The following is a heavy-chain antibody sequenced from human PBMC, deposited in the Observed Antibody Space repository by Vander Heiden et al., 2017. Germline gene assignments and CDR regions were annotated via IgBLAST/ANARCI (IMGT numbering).Heavy chain of an antibody. D-gene: IGHD2-2*01. Sequence: EVQLVESGGGLIQPGGSLRLSCAASGFTVGSNYMSWVRQAPGKGLEWLSIIYSGGSTYFADSVKGRFTISRDNSKNTLYLQMNSLRAEDTAVYYCARIGYCSSSDCSNSIGVAFDIWGQGTMVTVSS. V-gene: IGHV3-53*01. CDR3: ARIGYCSSSDCSNSIGVAFDI. J-gene: IGHJ3*02. CDR1: GFTVGSNY. CDR2: IYSGGST.